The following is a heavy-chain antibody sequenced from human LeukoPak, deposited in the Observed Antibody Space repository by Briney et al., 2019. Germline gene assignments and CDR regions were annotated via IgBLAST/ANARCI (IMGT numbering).Heavy chain of an antibody. Sequence: SETLSLTCTVSGYSISGGYYWGWIRQPPGKGLEWVGSIYHRGSTYYNPSLRSRVTISLDRSKKKFSLKLTSVTAADTAVYFCARGAEYYAIWRGYAGYSDYWGQGISVTVSS. J-gene: IGHJ4*02. V-gene: IGHV4-38-2*02. CDR3: ARGAEYYAIWRGYAGYSDY. CDR1: GYSISGGYY. CDR2: IYHRGST. D-gene: IGHD3-3*01.